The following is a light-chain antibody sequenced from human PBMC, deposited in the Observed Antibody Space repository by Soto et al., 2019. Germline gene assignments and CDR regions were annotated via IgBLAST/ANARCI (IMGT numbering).Light chain of an antibody. CDR3: QQYGSSPRT. CDR2: GVS. Sequence: EIVLTQSPGTLSMSPGERATLSCRASQSVNSNFFAWYQQKPGQAPRLLIYGVSTRATGIPDRFTGSGSGTDFALTISGLEPEXFXVXXCQQYGSSPRTFGQGTKVEIK. J-gene: IGKJ2*01. V-gene: IGKV3-20*01. CDR1: QSVNSNF.